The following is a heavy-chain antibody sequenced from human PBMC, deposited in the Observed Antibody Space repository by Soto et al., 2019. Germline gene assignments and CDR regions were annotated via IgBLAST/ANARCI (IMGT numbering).Heavy chain of an antibody. Sequence: QVQLVESGGGVVQPGGSLRLSCAASGFSFSNYAMNWVRQAPDKGLEWVKLITYEGSAQYYADSVKVRFTISRNNSKNPLYLQMNTLRVEDTALYYCTKVGWSSSGWSDYWGQGTLVTVPS. V-gene: IGHV3-30*18. CDR1: GFSFSNYA. CDR3: TKVGWSSSGWSDY. J-gene: IGHJ4*02. CDR2: ITYEGSAQ. D-gene: IGHD6-19*01.